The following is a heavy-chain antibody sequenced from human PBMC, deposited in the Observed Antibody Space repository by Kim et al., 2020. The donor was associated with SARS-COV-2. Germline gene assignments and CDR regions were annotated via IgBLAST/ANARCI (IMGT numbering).Heavy chain of an antibody. D-gene: IGHD3-16*01. CDR2: IYYSGST. CDR3: ARQSHSPWGLYYYYGMDG. J-gene: IGHJ6*02. V-gene: IGHV4-39*01. CDR1: GGSISSSSYY. Sequence: SETLSLTCTVSGGSISSSSYYWGWIRQPPGKGLEWIGSIYYSGSTYYNPSLKSRVTISVDTSKNKLSLKLSSVTAAEMAVYYCARQSHSPWGLYYYYGMDGWGQGTTVTVSS.